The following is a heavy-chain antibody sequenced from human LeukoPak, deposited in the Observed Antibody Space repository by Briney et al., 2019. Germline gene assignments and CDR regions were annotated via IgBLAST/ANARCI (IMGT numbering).Heavy chain of an antibody. V-gene: IGHV3-21*01. D-gene: IGHD3-9*01. J-gene: IGHJ3*02. CDR1: GFTFSTYS. CDR2: ISSSGTYI. CDR3: AIAVRYFDWLPRGAFDI. Sequence: GGSLRLSCAASGFTFSTYSMNWVRQAPGKGLEWVSSISSSGTYIYYADSVKGRFTISRDNSKNTLYLQMNSLRAEDTAVYYCAIAVRYFDWLPRGAFDIWGQGTMVTVSS.